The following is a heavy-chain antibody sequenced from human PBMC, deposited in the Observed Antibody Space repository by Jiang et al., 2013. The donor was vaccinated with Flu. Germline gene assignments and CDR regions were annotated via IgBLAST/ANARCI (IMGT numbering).Heavy chain of an antibody. D-gene: IGHD3-10*01. CDR1: GYTFTKYG. CDR3: ASGGILGSRLDS. J-gene: IGHJ5*01. CDR2: ISPKSGNT. V-gene: IGHV1-18*01. Sequence: SGAEVKEPGASVKVSCKTSGYTFTKYGVSWVRQAPGQGLEWMGWISPKSGNTNYAQKFRGRVTMTTDTSTSTVYMELTGLRSDDTAMFYCASGGILGSRLDSWGQGTLVTVSS.